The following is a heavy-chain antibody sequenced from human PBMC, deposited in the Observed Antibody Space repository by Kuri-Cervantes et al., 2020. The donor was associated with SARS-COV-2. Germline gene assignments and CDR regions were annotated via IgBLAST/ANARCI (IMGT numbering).Heavy chain of an antibody. CDR1: GYTFTSYD. D-gene: IGHD1-14*01. CDR2: MNPNSGNT. V-gene: IGHV1-8*02. CDR3: ARTDLMLTAPDY. J-gene: IGHJ4*02. Sequence: ASVKVSCKASGYTFTSYDINWVRQATGQGLEWMGWMNPNSGNTGYAQKFQGRVTMTRNTSISTAYMELSSLRSEDTAVYYCARTDLMLTAPDYWGQGTRVTVSS.